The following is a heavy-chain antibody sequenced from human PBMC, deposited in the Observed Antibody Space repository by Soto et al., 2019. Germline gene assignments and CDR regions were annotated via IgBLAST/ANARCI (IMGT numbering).Heavy chain of an antibody. Sequence: GESLKISCKGSGYRFTNYWIGWVRQMPGKGLEWMGIIYPGDSDTRYRPSFQGQVSISADKSISTAYLQWSSLKASDTAIYYCARHCGGGNCFSGNYYYGMDVWGQGTTVTVSS. D-gene: IGHD2-15*01. V-gene: IGHV5-51*01. J-gene: IGHJ6*02. CDR1: GYRFTNYW. CDR2: IYPGDSDT. CDR3: ARHCGGGNCFSGNYYYGMDV.